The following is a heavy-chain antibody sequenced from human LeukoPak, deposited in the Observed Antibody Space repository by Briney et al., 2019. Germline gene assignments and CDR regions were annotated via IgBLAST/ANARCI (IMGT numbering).Heavy chain of an antibody. D-gene: IGHD2-2*01. V-gene: IGHV4-34*01. CDR2: IYHSGSA. J-gene: IGHJ6*03. Sequence: SETLSLTCAVYGGSFSGYYWSWIRQPPGKGLEWIGEIYHSGSANYNPSLKSRVTISVDKSKNQFSLKLSSVTAADTAVYYCARGDCSSTICYSPMDVWGKGTTVTVSS. CDR3: ARGDCSSTICYSPMDV. CDR1: GGSFSGYY.